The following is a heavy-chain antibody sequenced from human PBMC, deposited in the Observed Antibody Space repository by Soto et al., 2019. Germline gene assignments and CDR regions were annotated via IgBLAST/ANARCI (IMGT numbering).Heavy chain of an antibody. V-gene: IGHV3-23*01. CDR2: ISASGGGT. D-gene: IGHD2-2*01. Sequence: GGSLRLSCAASGFTFSSHAMNWVRQSPGKGLEWVSIISASGGGTHYADSVKGRFTVSRDNSKNTVFLQMNSLRAEDTAVYYCAKRLCNGTSCRPAVIDYWGQGTLVTVSS. CDR3: AKRLCNGTSCRPAVIDY. J-gene: IGHJ4*02. CDR1: GFTFSSHA.